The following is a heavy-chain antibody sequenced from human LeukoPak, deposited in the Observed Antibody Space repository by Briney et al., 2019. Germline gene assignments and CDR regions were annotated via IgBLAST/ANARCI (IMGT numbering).Heavy chain of an antibody. CDR3: ARGGGFLESLYADAFDI. CDR1: VYSISIGYY. D-gene: IGHD3-3*01. V-gene: IGHV4-38-2*02. Sequence: SETLSLTCTVSVYSISIGYYWGWIRQPPGKGLEWIRNFYHSGGPYYNPSLKSRVTISVDTSRNQFSLILSSVTAADTAVYYCARGGGFLESLYADAFDIWGQGTMVTVSS. CDR2: FYHSGGP. J-gene: IGHJ3*02.